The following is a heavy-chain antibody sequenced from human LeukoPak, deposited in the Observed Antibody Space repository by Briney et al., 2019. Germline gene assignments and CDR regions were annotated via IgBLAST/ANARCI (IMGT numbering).Heavy chain of an antibody. Sequence: PGGPLRLSCVASGFPLRYYSIVWVRQAPGKGLEWFSTISFYSTYIYYRDSLEGRFTMAREKAQNTLYLEKTALRANDTAVYYCARAGRFYDAGAYDPPRLWGQGTLVTVSS. D-gene: IGHD2/OR15-2a*01. CDR3: ARAGRFYDAGAYDPPRL. CDR1: GFPLRYYS. CDR2: ISFYSTYI. V-gene: IGHV3-21*01. J-gene: IGHJ4*02.